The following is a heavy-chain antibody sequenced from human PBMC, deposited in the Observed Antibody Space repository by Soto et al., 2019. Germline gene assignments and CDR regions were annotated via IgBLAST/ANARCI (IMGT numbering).Heavy chain of an antibody. CDR1: GFTFSDYY. V-gene: IGHV3-11*05. CDR3: ARDSATKYCGGDCSGAFDI. D-gene: IGHD2-21*02. Sequence: QVQLVESGGGLVKPGGSLRLSCAASGFTFSDYYMSWIRQAPGKGLEWVSYISSSSSYTNYADSVKGRFTISRDNAKNXLXXQMNRLRAEDTAVYYCARDSATKYCGGDCSGAFDIWGQGTMVTVSS. CDR2: ISSSSSYT. J-gene: IGHJ3*02.